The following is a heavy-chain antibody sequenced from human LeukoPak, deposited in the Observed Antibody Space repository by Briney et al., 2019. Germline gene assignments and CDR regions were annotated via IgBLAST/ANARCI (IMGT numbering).Heavy chain of an antibody. Sequence: ASVKVSCKASGYTFTSYAMHWVRQAPGQRLEWMGWINAGNGNTKYSQKFQGRVTITRDTSASTAYMELSSLRSEDTAVYYCARSAVVKGWFDPWGQGTLVTVSS. J-gene: IGHJ5*02. CDR1: GYTFTSYA. CDR2: INAGNGNT. D-gene: IGHD4-23*01. CDR3: ARSAVVKGWFDP. V-gene: IGHV1-3*01.